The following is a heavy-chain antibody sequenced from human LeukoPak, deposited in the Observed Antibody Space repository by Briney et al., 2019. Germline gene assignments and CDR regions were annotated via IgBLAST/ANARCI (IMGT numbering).Heavy chain of an antibody. CDR1: GFXFSSYW. J-gene: IGHJ4*02. Sequence: GGSLRLSCAASGFXFSSYWLSWVRQAPGKGLEWVAHIKQDGSEKYYVDSVKGRFTISRDNAKNSLYLQMNSLRAEDTAVYYCARAVSLDYWGQGTLVTVSS. CDR2: IKQDGSEK. CDR3: ARAVSLDY. D-gene: IGHD5/OR15-5a*01. V-gene: IGHV3-7*05.